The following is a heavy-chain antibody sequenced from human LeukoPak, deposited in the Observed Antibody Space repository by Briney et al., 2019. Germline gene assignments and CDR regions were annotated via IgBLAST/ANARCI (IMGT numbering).Heavy chain of an antibody. CDR2: INPNSGGT. Sequence: ASVKVSCKASGYTFTGYYMHWVRQAPGQGLEWMGWINPNSGGTNYARKFQGWVTMTRDTSISTAYMELSRLRSDDTAVYYCARDHAYYYGSGRSRPSNWFDPWGQGTLVTVSS. D-gene: IGHD3-10*01. J-gene: IGHJ5*02. CDR3: ARDHAYYYGSGRSRPSNWFDP. CDR1: GYTFTGYY. V-gene: IGHV1-2*04.